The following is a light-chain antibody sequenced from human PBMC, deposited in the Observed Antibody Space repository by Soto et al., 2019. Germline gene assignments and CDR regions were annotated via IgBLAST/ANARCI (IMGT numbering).Light chain of an antibody. CDR1: QSISNW. V-gene: IGKV1-5*01. Sequence: DIQMTQSPSTLSASVGDRVTITCRASQSISNWLAWYQQKPGKAPKLLISGASSLESGVPSRFSGSGSGTEFTLTISSLQPDDFATYYCQHYSSNSGTFGPGTKV. CDR2: GAS. J-gene: IGKJ1*01. CDR3: QHYSSNSGT.